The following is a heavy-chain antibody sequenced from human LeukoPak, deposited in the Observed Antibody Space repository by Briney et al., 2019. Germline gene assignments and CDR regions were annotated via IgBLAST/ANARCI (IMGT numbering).Heavy chain of an antibody. Sequence: PGGSLRPSCAASGFTVGNNYMNWVRQAPGKGLEWVSLIFSHGETSYADSVKGRFTISRDNSKNTLYLQMNGLRAEDTAVYYCARGVSGSYYPNYWGQGTLVTVSS. V-gene: IGHV3-66*01. CDR1: GFTVGNNY. CDR3: ARGVSGSYYPNY. J-gene: IGHJ4*02. D-gene: IGHD3-10*01. CDR2: IFSHGET.